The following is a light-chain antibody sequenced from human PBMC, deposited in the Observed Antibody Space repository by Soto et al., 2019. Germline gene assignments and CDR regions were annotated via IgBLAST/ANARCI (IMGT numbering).Light chain of an antibody. CDR1: SSDVGGYKY. CDR3: SSYTSSNTLV. CDR2: EVG. J-gene: IGLJ3*02. V-gene: IGLV2-14*01. Sequence: QSVLTQPASVSGSPELSITISCTGTSSDVGGYKYVSWYQQHPGKAPKLMIYEVGNRPSGVSQRFSGSKSGNTASLTIFGLQAEDEADYCCSSYTSSNTLVFGGGTKVTVL.